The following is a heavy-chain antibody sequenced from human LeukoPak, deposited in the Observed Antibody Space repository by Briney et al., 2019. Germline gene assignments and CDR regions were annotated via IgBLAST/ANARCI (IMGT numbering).Heavy chain of an antibody. D-gene: IGHD4-17*01. Sequence: GGSLRLSCAASGFNFSSDWMSWVRQAPGKGLEWVANIKQDGSEKYYVDSVKSRFTISRDNAKNSLYLQMNSLRAEDTAVYYCARDYGVYGDYAFDYWGQGTLVTVSS. CDR3: ARDYGVYGDYAFDY. CDR2: IKQDGSEK. J-gene: IGHJ4*02. CDR1: GFNFSSDW. V-gene: IGHV3-7*01.